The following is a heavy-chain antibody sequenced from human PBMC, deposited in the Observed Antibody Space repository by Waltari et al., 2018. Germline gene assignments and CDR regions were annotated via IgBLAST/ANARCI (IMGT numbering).Heavy chain of an antibody. D-gene: IGHD6-13*01. V-gene: IGHV4-39*07. CDR1: GDSIGSGYYY. CDR3: AREVGGSSWSTTPRGDAFDI. J-gene: IGHJ3*02. CDR2: IYFAGST. Sequence: QLQLRESGPGLLKPSETLSLTCSVSGDSIGSGYYYWGWIRQAPGKGLEWIGSIYFAGSTSYSPSLKSRRTISVDTSKNQFSLRLSSVTAADTAVYYCAREVGGSSWSTTPRGDAFDIWGQGTMVTVSS.